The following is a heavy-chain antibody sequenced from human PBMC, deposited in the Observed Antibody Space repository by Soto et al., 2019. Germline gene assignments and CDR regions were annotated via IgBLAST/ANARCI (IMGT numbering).Heavy chain of an antibody. Sequence: QVQLVESGGGVVQPGTSLRLSCAASGFTFKTHAMHWVRQAPGKGLEWMAVIEYDGNEEFYADSVKGRITISRENSKNALYLQINTLRNEDTAVYYCGKDVGDYVPYYYGVDVWGQGTTVTVSS. CDR1: GFTFKTHA. CDR2: IEYDGNEE. CDR3: GKDVGDYVPYYYGVDV. V-gene: IGHV3-30*18. D-gene: IGHD1-26*01. J-gene: IGHJ6*02.